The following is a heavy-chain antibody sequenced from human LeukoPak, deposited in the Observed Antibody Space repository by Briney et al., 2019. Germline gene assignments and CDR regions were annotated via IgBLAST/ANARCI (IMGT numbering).Heavy chain of an antibody. V-gene: IGHV4-34*01. J-gene: IGHJ6*03. Sequence: YPSETLSLTCAVYGGSFSGYYWSWIRQPPGKGLEWIGEINHSGSTNYNPSLKSRVTISVDTSKNQFSLKLSSVSAADTAVYYCARLNGVWTISYYYYYYMDVWGKGTAVTVSS. D-gene: IGHD1-1*01. CDR2: INHSGST. CDR3: ARLNGVWTISYYYYYYMDV. CDR1: GGSFSGYY.